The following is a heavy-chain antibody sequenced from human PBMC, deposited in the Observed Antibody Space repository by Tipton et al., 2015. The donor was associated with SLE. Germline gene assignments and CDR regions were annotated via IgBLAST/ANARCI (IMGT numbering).Heavy chain of an antibody. CDR1: GGSISSSSYY. Sequence: TLSLTCTVSGGSISSSSYYWGWIRQPPGKGLEWIGSIYHSGSTYYNPSLKSRVTISVDTSKNQFSLKLSSVTAADTAVYYCARGIQLWLRRDAFDIWGQGTMVTVSS. CDR2: IYHSGST. D-gene: IGHD5-18*01. CDR3: ARGIQLWLRRDAFDI. J-gene: IGHJ3*02. V-gene: IGHV4-39*07.